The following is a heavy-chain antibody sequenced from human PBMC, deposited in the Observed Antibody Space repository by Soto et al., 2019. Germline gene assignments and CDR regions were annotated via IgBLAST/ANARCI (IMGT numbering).Heavy chain of an antibody. Sequence: GGSLRLSCAAYGYTFSNAWRSWVRQAPGKGLERVGRIKNQTDVEKTDYAAHVKGIFNISRDDSKNTLYLQMNRLKTAVPAAYYFTTDRRGIDACDIWGPGTMVTV. V-gene: IGHV3-15*01. J-gene: IGHJ3*02. CDR1: GYTFSNAW. CDR2: IKNQTDVEKT. CDR3: TTDRRGIDACDI.